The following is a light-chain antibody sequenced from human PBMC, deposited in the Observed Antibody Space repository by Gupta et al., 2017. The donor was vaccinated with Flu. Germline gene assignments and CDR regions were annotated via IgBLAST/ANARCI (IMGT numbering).Light chain of an antibody. CDR2: KVS. CDR1: QSLVYSDGNTY. V-gene: IGKV2-30*01. Sequence: DVAMTQSPLSLPVTLGQPASISCRSSQSLVYSDGNTYLNWFQQRPGQSPRRLIYKVSNRDSGVPDRLSGSWSGTDFTLKISMVEAVHVGIYYCTHGTQSPPHSFGQGTKMEIK. J-gene: IGKJ2*03. CDR3: THGTQSPPHS.